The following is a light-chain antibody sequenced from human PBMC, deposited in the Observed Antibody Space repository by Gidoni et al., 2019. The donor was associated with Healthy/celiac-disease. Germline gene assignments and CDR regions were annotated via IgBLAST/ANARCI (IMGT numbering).Light chain of an antibody. CDR2: GAS. Sequence: EIGMTQSTATLSVSPGERATLSCRASQSVSSNLAWYQQKPGQAPRLLISGASTRATGIPARFIGSGSGTEFTLTISSLQSEDFAVYYCQQYNNWPPLTFGGGTKVEIK. CDR3: QQYNNWPPLT. V-gene: IGKV3-15*01. J-gene: IGKJ4*01. CDR1: QSVSSN.